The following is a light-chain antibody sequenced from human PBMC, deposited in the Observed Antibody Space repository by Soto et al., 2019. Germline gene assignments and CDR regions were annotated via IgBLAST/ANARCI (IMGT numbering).Light chain of an antibody. CDR2: AAS. J-gene: IGKJ1*01. CDR3: QQSYSVPR. CDR1: RSISNY. V-gene: IGKV1-39*01. Sequence: DIQMTQSPSSLSASVGDRVTITCRASRSISNYLNWYQHKSGKAPRLLIYAASSLQVGVPSRFSGSGTGTAFTLTITSLQSEDSATYYCQQSYSVPRFGQGTRVDLK.